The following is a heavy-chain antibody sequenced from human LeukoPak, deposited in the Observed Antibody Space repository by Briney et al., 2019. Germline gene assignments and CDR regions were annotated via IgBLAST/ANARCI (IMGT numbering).Heavy chain of an antibody. D-gene: IGHD3-22*01. CDR2: ISSSGSTI. CDR3: ARYYYDSSGYSHRYYYYYGMGV. J-gene: IGHJ6*02. CDR1: GFTFSDYY. V-gene: IGHV3-11*01. Sequence: GGSLRLSCAASGFTFSDYYMSWIRQAPGKGLEWVSYISSSGSTIYYADSVKGRFTISRDNAKNSLYLQMNSLRAEDTAVYYCARYYYDSSGYSHRYYYYYGMGVWGQGTTVTVSS.